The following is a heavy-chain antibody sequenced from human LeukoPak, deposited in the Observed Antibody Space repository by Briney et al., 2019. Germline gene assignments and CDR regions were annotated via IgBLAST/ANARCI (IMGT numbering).Heavy chain of an antibody. V-gene: IGHV3-23*01. J-gene: IGHJ6*02. CDR3: AKDGASGSYYLLDV. CDR2: ISGSGGST. Sequence: GGSLRLSCAASGFTFSSYWMSWVRQAPGKGLEWVSAISGSGGSTYYADSVKGRFTISRDNSKNTLYLQMNSLRAEDTAVYYCAKDGASGSYYLLDVWGQGTTVTVSS. CDR1: GFTFSSYW. D-gene: IGHD1-26*01.